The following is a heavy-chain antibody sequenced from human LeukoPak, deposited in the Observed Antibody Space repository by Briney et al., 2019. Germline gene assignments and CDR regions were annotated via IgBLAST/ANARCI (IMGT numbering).Heavy chain of an antibody. CDR3: ARGSSLGY. V-gene: IGHV4-59*01. J-gene: IGHJ4*02. CDR1: GGSISSYY. Sequence: TSETLSLTCTVSGGSISSYYWNWIRQTPGKGLEWSGYIYNSGNTNYNPSLKSRVTISVDTSKKQFSLKLSSVTDADTAVYYCARGSSLGYWGQGTLVTVSS. CDR2: IYNSGNT.